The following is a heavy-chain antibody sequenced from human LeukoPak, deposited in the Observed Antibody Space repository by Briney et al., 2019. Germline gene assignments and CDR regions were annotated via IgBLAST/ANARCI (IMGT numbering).Heavy chain of an antibody. Sequence: GASVRVSCKASGGTFSSYTISWVRQAPGQGLEWMGRIIPILGIANYAQKFQGRVTITADKSTSTAYMGLSSLRSEDTAVYYCAREGVVPAADGGWFDPWGQGTLVTVSS. J-gene: IGHJ5*02. V-gene: IGHV1-69*04. CDR3: AREGVVPAADGGWFDP. CDR1: GGTFSSYT. CDR2: IIPILGIA. D-gene: IGHD2-2*01.